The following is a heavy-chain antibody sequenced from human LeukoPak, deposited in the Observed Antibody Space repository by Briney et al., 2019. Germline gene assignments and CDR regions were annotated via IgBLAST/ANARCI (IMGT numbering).Heavy chain of an antibody. CDR2: IIPILGIA. Sequence: ASVKVSCKASGYTFTSYGISWVRQAPGQGLEWMGRIIPILGIANYAQKFQGRVTITADKSTSTAYMELSSLRSEDTAVYYCARDPSIDPNYYDSSGLLDYWGQGTLVTVSS. CDR1: GYTFTSYG. J-gene: IGHJ4*02. CDR3: ARDPSIDPNYYDSSGLLDY. D-gene: IGHD3-22*01. V-gene: IGHV1-69*04.